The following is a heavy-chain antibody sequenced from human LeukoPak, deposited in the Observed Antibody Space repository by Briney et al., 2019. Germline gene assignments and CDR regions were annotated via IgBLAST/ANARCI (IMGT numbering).Heavy chain of an antibody. J-gene: IGHJ6*03. Sequence: SVKVSCKASGGTFSSYAISWVRQAPGQGLEWVGGIIPIFGTANYAHKFQGRVTITRDESTSTAYMELSSLSPEDPALYYGPTGDWSSTSCYRPRGYYYYMDVGGKGTTVTVSS. CDR2: IIPIFGTA. V-gene: IGHV1-69*05. CDR3: PTGDWSSTSCYRPRGYYYYMDV. D-gene: IGHD2-2*02. CDR1: GGTFSSYA.